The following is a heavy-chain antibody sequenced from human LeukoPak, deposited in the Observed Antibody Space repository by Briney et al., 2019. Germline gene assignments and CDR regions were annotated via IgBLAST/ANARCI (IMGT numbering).Heavy chain of an antibody. Sequence: GGSLRLSCAASGFTFDDYGMHWVRQAPGKGLEWVSLISGDGGSTYYADSVKGRFTISRDNSKNTLSLQMSSLRAEDTAVYYCARGFLMVRGVVLPLGYWGQGTLVTVSS. J-gene: IGHJ4*02. CDR2: ISGDGGST. CDR1: GFTFDDYG. V-gene: IGHV3-43*02. CDR3: ARGFLMVRGVVLPLGY. D-gene: IGHD3-10*01.